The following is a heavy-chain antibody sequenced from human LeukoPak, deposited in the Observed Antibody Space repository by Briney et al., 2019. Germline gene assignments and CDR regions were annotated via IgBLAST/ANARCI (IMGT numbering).Heavy chain of an antibody. CDR2: INPNTGGR. V-gene: IGHV1-2*02. J-gene: IGHJ4*02. CDR3: ARPGGGLDY. Sequence: ASVKVSCKASGYTFTGYYMHWVRQAPGQGLEWMGWINPNTGGRNYALKFQGRVTMTSDTSISTAYMELTGLRSDDTAAYYCARPGGGLDYWGQGTLVTVSS. D-gene: IGHD3-10*01. CDR1: GYTFTGYY.